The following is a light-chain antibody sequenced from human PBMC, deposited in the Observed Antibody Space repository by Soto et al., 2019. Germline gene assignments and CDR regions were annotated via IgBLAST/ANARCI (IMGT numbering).Light chain of an antibody. CDR1: QSVYNN. Sequence: EILLTQSPGTLSLSPGERGTLSCRASQSVYNNLAWYQQKAGQAPRLIISGASTRANGIPARFSGSGSGTEFTLTISSLQSEDFAVYYCQQYNNWHPITFGQGTRLEIK. CDR2: GAS. CDR3: QQYNNWHPIT. V-gene: IGKV3-15*01. J-gene: IGKJ5*01.